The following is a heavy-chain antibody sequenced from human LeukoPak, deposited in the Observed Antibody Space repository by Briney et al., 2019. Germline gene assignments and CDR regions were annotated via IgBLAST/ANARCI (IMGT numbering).Heavy chain of an antibody. D-gene: IGHD6-13*01. CDR2: INPNSGGT. Sequence: ASVKVSCKASGYTFTGYYMHWVRQAPGQGLEWMGWINPNSGGTNYAQKFQGRVTMTRDTSITTAYMELSRLRSDDTAVYYCARVVKSPGYSSRWYSYWGQGTLVTVSS. CDR3: ARVVKSPGYSSRWYSY. CDR1: GYTFTGYY. J-gene: IGHJ4*02. V-gene: IGHV1-2*02.